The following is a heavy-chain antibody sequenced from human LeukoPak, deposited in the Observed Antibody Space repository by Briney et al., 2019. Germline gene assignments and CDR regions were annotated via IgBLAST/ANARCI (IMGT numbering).Heavy chain of an antibody. Sequence: AGSLSLSCAASAFTFSSYDMNRVRQAPGKGLKWVSYISSSGTTIYYAYSVKGRFTISRDNAKNLLYLQMNSLRAEDMAVYYCARESTLGFGELVRYYYGMDVWGEGTTVTVSS. V-gene: IGHV3-48*03. J-gene: IGHJ6*04. D-gene: IGHD3-10*01. CDR3: ARESTLGFGELVRYYYGMDV. CDR1: AFTFSSYD. CDR2: ISSSGTTI.